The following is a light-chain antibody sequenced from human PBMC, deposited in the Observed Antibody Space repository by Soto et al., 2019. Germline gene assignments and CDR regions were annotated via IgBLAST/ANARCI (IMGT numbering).Light chain of an antibody. J-gene: IGLJ3*02. CDR1: SDDIGSFNL. Sequence: QSALTQPASVSGAPGQSITFSCTGSSDDIGSFNLVSWYQQYPGKAPKLILYEVYKRPLGVSDRFSGSKSVSTSSLTISGLQAEDEADYHCCSYAGSRWMFGGGTKLTVL. CDR2: EVY. V-gene: IGLV2-23*02. CDR3: CSYAGSRWM.